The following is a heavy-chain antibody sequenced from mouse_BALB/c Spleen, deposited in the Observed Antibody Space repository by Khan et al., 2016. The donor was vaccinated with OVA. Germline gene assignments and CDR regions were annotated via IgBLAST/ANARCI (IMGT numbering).Heavy chain of an antibody. V-gene: IGHV1S135*01. CDR1: GYAFTTFN. CDR2: IDPYNGGT. J-gene: IGHJ3*01. D-gene: IGHD2-3*01. Sequence: VRLQQSGPELVRPGASVKVSCKASGYAFTTFNIYWVKQSHGKSLEWIGYIDPYNGGTNYNQNFKDKATLTVDKSSSAAYMHLDSLTSADSAVYVCARSSDGYYPLADWGQGTLVTVSA. CDR3: ARSSDGYYPLAD.